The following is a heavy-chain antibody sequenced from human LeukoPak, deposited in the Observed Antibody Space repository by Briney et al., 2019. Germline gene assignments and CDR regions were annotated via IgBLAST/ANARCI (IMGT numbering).Heavy chain of an antibody. V-gene: IGHV4-59*01. J-gene: IGHJ5*02. CDR1: GGSISSYY. D-gene: IGHD3-10*01. CDR2: IYYSGST. CDR3: AGDYYGSGSPNWFDP. Sequence: SETLSLTCTVSGGSISSYYWSWIRQPPGKGLEWIGYIYYSGSTNYNPSLKSRVTISVDTSKNQFSLKLSSVTAADTAVYYCAGDYYGSGSPNWFDPWGQGTLVTVSS.